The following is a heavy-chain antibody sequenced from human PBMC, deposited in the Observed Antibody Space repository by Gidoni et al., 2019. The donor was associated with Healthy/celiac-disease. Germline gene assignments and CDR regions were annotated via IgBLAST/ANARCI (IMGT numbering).Heavy chain of an antibody. Sequence: QVQLQESGPGLVKPSQTLSLTCPVSGCSISSGGYYWSWIRQHPGKGLEWIGYIYYSGSTYYNPSLKSRVTISVDTSKNQFSLKLSSVTAADTAVYYCARKGRGAAYGMDVWGQGTTVTVSS. CDR1: GCSISSGGYY. CDR2: IYYSGST. CDR3: ARKGRGAAYGMDV. V-gene: IGHV4-31*03. D-gene: IGHD3-10*01. J-gene: IGHJ6*02.